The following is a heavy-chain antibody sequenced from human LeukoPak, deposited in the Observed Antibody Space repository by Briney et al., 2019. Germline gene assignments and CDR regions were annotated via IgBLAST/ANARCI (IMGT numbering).Heavy chain of an antibody. D-gene: IGHD1-26*01. CDR1: GYTFIGYY. CDR3: ARGGGAYGNC. J-gene: IGHJ4*02. CDR2: IDPNSGGT. V-gene: IGHV1-2*02. Sequence: ASVKVPCKASGYTFIGYYMHWVRQAPGQGLEWMGWIDPNSGGTNYAQNFQGRVTMTRDTPTSTAHMELSRLTSDDTAVYYCARGGGAYGNCWGQGTLVTVSS.